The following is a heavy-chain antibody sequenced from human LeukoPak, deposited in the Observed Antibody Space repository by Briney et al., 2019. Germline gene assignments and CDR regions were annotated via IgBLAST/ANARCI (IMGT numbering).Heavy chain of an antibody. Sequence: GGSLRLSCAASGFTFSSYSMNWVRQAPGKGLEWVSTISGSGGSTYYADSVKGRFTISRDNSKNTLYLQMNSLRAEDTAVYYCAKDSAKQDTAMAPFDYWGQGTLVTVSS. V-gene: IGHV3-23*01. D-gene: IGHD5-18*01. CDR3: AKDSAKQDTAMAPFDY. J-gene: IGHJ4*02. CDR2: ISGSGGST. CDR1: GFTFSSYS.